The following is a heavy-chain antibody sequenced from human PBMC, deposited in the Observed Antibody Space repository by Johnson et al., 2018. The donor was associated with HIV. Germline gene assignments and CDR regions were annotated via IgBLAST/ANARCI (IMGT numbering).Heavy chain of an antibody. D-gene: IGHD3-22*01. CDR2: ISYDGSNK. CDR1: AFSFSNYP. Sequence: QVQLVESGGGVVQPGRSLRLSCAASAFSFSNYPMHWVRQAPGKGLEWVAVISYDGSNKYYTDSVKGRVTISRDNSKNTLYLQMNSLRAEDTAVYYCARDGTRYYYDSSGSRGTFDIWGQGTMVTVSS. J-gene: IGHJ3*02. CDR3: ARDGTRYYYDSSGSRGTFDI. V-gene: IGHV3-30*04.